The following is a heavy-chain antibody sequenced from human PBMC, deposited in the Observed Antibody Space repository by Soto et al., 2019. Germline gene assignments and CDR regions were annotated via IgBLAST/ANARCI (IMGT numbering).Heavy chain of an antibody. Sequence: QVQLVESGGGVVQPGRSLRLSCAASGFTFSSYGMHWVRQAPGKGLEWVAVISYDGSNKYYADSVKGRFTISRDNAKNTLCLQMNSLRAEDTAVYYCASLPQLDWYFDLWGRGTLVTVSS. CDR2: ISYDGSNK. J-gene: IGHJ2*01. CDR1: GFTFSSYG. D-gene: IGHD2-2*01. CDR3: ASLPQLDWYFDL. V-gene: IGHV3-30*03.